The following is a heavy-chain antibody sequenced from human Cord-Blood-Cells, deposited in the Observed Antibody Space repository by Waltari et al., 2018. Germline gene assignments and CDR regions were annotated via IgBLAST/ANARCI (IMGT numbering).Heavy chain of an antibody. Sequence: QVQLQQWGAGLLKPSETLSLTCAVYGGSFSGYYWSWIRQPPGKGLEWIGEINHSGSTNYNPSLKSRVTISVDTSKNQFSLKLSSVTAADTAVYYCARAGYSSRHYGMDVWGQGTTVTVSS. D-gene: IGHD6-13*01. V-gene: IGHV4-34*01. CDR3: ARAGYSSRHYGMDV. CDR1: GGSFSGYY. CDR2: INHSGST. J-gene: IGHJ6*02.